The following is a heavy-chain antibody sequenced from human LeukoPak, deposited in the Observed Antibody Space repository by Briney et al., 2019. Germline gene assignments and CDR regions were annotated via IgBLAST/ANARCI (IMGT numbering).Heavy chain of an antibody. J-gene: IGHJ4*02. CDR2: IKQDGSEK. CDR3: ARKHYGSGSYFLDY. V-gene: IGHV3-7*03. Sequence: PGGSLRLYCAASGFTFSSYWMSWVRQAPGKGLEWVANIKQDGSEKYYVDSVKGRFTISRDNAKNSLYLQMNSLRAEDTAVYYCARKHYGSGSYFLDYWGQGTLVTVSS. CDR1: GFTFSSYW. D-gene: IGHD3-10*01.